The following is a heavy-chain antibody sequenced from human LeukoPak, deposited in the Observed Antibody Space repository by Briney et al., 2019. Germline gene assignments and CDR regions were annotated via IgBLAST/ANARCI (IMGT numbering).Heavy chain of an antibody. J-gene: IGHJ4*02. V-gene: IGHV3-66*01. CDR3: ARGPYNWNYPRRFLDY. D-gene: IGHD1-7*01. CDR1: GFTVSNNY. Sequence: GESLTLSCAASGFTVSNNYMSWVRQAPGKGLEWVAVIYAGGNTHYADSVKGRFTISRDNSKNMLYLQMNSLSAADTAVFYCARGPYNWNYPRRFLDYWGQGTLVSVSS. CDR2: IYAGGNT.